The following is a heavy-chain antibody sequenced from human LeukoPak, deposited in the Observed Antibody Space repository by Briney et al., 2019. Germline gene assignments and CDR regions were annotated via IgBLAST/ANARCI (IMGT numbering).Heavy chain of an antibody. D-gene: IGHD1-26*01. Sequence: GGSLRLSCAVSGFTFSSYAMSWVRQAPGKGPEWVSAISGSGGTTYYADSVKGRFTISRDNSKNTLYLQMNSLRADDMAVYYCARDHPLSGSYYNYFDYWGQGTLVTVSS. J-gene: IGHJ4*02. CDR1: GFTFSSYA. CDR2: ISGSGGTT. V-gene: IGHV3-23*01. CDR3: ARDHPLSGSYYNYFDY.